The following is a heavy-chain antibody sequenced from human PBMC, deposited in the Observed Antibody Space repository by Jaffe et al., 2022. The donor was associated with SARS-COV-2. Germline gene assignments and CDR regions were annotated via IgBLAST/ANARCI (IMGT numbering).Heavy chain of an antibody. Sequence: QVQLQESGPRLVKPSGTLSLTCNISGGSISDTNWWTWVRQPPGKGLEWIGEMYHDGRNNYTPSLKSRATISVDKSKNQFSLKLSSVTAADTAVYYCASRNSGYRGPTLSIDYWGQGTLVTVSS. CDR2: MYHDGRN. D-gene: IGHD3-22*01. CDR1: GGSISDTNW. J-gene: IGHJ4*02. CDR3: ASRNSGYRGPTLSIDY. V-gene: IGHV4-4*02.